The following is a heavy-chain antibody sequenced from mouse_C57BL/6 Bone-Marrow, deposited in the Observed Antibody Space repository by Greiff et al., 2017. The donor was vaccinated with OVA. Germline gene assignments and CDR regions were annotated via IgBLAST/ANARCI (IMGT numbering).Heavy chain of an antibody. CDR2: ISSGGSYT. Sequence: EVMLVESGGDLVKPGGSLKLSCAASGFTFSSYGMSWVRQTPDKRLEWVATISSGGSYTYYPDSVKGRFTISRDNAKNTLYLQMSSLKSEDTAMYDCARRIYYDYDERLDYWGQGTTLTVSS. CDR3: ARRIYYDYDERLDY. V-gene: IGHV5-6*02. CDR1: GFTFSSYG. D-gene: IGHD2-4*01. J-gene: IGHJ2*01.